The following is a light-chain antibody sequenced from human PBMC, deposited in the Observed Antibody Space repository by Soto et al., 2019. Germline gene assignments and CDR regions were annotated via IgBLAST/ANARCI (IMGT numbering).Light chain of an antibody. J-gene: IGLJ1*01. CDR3: SSYSTGGSYV. CDR1: SRDVGGYNS. V-gene: IGLV2-14*03. CDR2: DVS. Sequence: QSALTQPASVSGSPRQSIAISCTGTSRDVGGYNSASWYQQHPGKAPKLLIYDVSNRPSGVSNRFSGSKSGNTASLTISGLQAEDEADYYCSSYSTGGSYVFGTGTKVTVL.